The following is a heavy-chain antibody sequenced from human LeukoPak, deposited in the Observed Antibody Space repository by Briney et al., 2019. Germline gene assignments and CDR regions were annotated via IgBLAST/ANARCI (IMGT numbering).Heavy chain of an antibody. CDR3: ARDFGSGWYRPLFDY. V-gene: IGHV3-23*01. CDR2: ISGSGGGT. Sequence: GGSLRLSCAASGFTFSSYAMSWVRQAPGKGLEWVSAISGSGGGTYYADSVKGRFTISRDNSKNTVYLQMHSLRVEDTAVYYCARDFGSGWYRPLFDYWGQGTLVTVSS. CDR1: GFTFSSYA. D-gene: IGHD6-19*01. J-gene: IGHJ4*02.